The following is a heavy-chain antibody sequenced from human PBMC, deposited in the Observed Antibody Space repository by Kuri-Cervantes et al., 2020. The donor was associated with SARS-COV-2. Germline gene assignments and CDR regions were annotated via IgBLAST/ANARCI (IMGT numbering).Heavy chain of an antibody. CDR3: ATSLGGITMVRGLPLRDEYYFDY. CDR2: INPNSGGT. J-gene: IGHJ4*02. CDR1: GGTFSSYA. V-gene: IGHV1-2*04. D-gene: IGHD3-10*01. Sequence: ASVKVSCKASGGTFSSYAISWVRQAPGQGLEWMGWINPNSGGTNYAQKFQGWVTMTRDTSISTAYMELSRLRSDDTAVYYCATSLGGITMVRGLPLRDEYYFDYWGQGTLVTVSS.